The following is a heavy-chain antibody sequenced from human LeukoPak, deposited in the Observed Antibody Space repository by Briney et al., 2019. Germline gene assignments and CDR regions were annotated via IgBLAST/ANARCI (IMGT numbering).Heavy chain of an antibody. CDR3: ARHFYGSGSYRAYGMDV. J-gene: IGHJ6*02. CDR2: IYNNGRT. V-gene: IGHV4-30-4*01. CDR1: GGSISSGDYY. D-gene: IGHD3-10*01. Sequence: SQTLSLTCTVSGGSISSGDYYWSWIRQPPGKGLEWIGYIYNNGRTYYNPSLKSRVTISVDTSKNLFSLKVSSVTAADAAVYYCARHFYGSGSYRAYGMDVWGQGTTVTVSS.